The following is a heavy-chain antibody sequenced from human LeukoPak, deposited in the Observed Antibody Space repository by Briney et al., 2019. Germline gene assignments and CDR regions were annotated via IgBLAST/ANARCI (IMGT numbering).Heavy chain of an antibody. Sequence: GALRLSCAASGFSVRSNYISWVRQAPGKGLEWVSMIYSDGSIFHADSVKGRFTMSRDNSRNTLDLQMNSLRVEDTAVYFCARDRRRLRGMNGDGDAFDIWGQGTMVTVSS. V-gene: IGHV3-53*01. J-gene: IGHJ3*02. CDR3: ARDRRRLRGMNGDGDAFDI. D-gene: IGHD1-1*01. CDR1: GFSVRSNY. CDR2: IYSDGSI.